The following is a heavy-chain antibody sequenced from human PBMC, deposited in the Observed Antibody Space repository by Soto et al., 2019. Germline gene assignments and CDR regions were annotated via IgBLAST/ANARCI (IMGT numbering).Heavy chain of an antibody. CDR3: ERDTPLGCSGGSCYPRYYYSGMDV. V-gene: IGHV1-18*01. Sequence: ASVKVSCKASGYTFTSYGISWVRQALGQGLEWMGWISAYNGNTNYAQKLQGRVTMTTDTSTSTAYMELRSLRSDDTAVYYCERDTPLGCSGGSCYPRYYYSGMDVWGQ. CDR2: ISAYNGNT. J-gene: IGHJ6*02. CDR1: GYTFTSYG. D-gene: IGHD2-15*01.